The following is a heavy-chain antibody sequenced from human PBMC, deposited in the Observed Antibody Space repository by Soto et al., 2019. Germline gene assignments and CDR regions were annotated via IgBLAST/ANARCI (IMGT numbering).Heavy chain of an antibody. V-gene: IGHV1-18*04. Sequence: ASVKVSCKASGYTFTSYGISWVRQAPGQGLEWMGWISAYNGNTNYAQKLQGRVTMTTDTSTSTAYMELRSLRSGDTAVYYCARLGRSIVVVPAANDYWCQGTLVTASS. CDR2: ISAYNGNT. D-gene: IGHD2-2*01. J-gene: IGHJ4*02. CDR3: ARLGRSIVVVPAANDY. CDR1: GYTFTSYG.